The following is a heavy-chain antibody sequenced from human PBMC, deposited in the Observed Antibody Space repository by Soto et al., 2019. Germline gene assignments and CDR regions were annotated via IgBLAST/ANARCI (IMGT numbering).Heavy chain of an antibody. CDR2: ISGSGGST. V-gene: IGHV3-23*01. CDR1: GFTFSSYS. Sequence: GGSLSLSCAASGFTFSSYSMSWVRQAPGKGLEWVSAISGSGGSTYYADSVKGRFTISRDNSKNTLYLQMNSLRAEDTAVYYWAKEGEGNSWFDPWGQGTLVTVSS. CDR3: AKEGEGNSWFDP. D-gene: IGHD3-16*01. J-gene: IGHJ5*02.